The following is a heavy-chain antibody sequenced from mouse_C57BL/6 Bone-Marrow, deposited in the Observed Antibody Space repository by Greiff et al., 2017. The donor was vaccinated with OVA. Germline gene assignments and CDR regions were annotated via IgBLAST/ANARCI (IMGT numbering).Heavy chain of an antibody. CDR2: ISSGGSYT. D-gene: IGHD2-3*01. CDR1: GFTFSSYG. CDR3: ARHNGYYIFDY. J-gene: IGHJ2*01. Sequence: EVKLVESGGDLVKPGGSLKLSCAASGFTFSSYGMSWVRQTPDKRLAWVATISSGGSYTYYPDSVKGRFTISRDNAKNTLYLQMSSLKSEDTAMYYCARHNGYYIFDYWGQGTTLTVSS. V-gene: IGHV5-6*01.